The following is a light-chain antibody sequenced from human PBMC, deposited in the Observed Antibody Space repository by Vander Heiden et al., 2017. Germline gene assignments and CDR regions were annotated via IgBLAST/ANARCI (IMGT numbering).Light chain of an antibody. J-gene: IGLJ2*01. CDR1: NIGSKS. Sequence: SYVLTQPPPVSVAPGQPARITCGGNNIGSKSVHWYQQKPGQARVLVVYDDSDRPSGIPERFSGSNSGNTATLTISRVEAGDEADYYCQVWDSSSDHTVVFGGGTKLTVL. CDR3: QVWDSSSDHTVV. CDR2: DDS. V-gene: IGLV3-21*02.